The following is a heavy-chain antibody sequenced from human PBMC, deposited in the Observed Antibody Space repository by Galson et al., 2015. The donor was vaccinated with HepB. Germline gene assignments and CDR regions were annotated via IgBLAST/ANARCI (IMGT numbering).Heavy chain of an antibody. Sequence: SVKVSCKVSGYTLTELSMHWVRQAPGKGLEWMGGFDPEDGETIYAQKFQGRVTMTEDTSTDTAYMELSSLRSEDTAVYYCARSWLGTVTTDYYYYMDVWGKGTTVTVSS. CDR1: GYTLTELS. D-gene: IGHD4-11*01. J-gene: IGHJ6*03. V-gene: IGHV1-24*01. CDR3: ARSWLGTVTTDYYYYMDV. CDR2: FDPEDGET.